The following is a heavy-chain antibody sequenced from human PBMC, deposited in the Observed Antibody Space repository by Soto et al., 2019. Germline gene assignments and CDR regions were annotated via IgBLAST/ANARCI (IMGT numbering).Heavy chain of an antibody. CDR2: IVVGSGNT. V-gene: IGHV1-58*01. D-gene: IGHD3-22*01. CDR3: AADYYNSNGYYFDY. CDR1: GFTFISSA. Sequence: EASVKVSCKASGFTFISSAVQWVRQARGQRLEWIGWIVVGSGNTNYAQKFQERVTITRDMSTRTAYMELSSLRSEDTAVYYCAADYYNSNGYYFDYWGQGTLVT. J-gene: IGHJ4*02.